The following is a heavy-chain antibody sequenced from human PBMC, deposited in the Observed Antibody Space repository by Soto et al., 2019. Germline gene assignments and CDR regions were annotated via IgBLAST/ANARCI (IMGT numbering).Heavy chain of an antibody. D-gene: IGHD2-21*01. CDR3: ARHIAVSGTRGFDH. J-gene: IGHJ4*02. V-gene: IGHV4-4*02. CDR1: GGSITSNW. CDR2: IFHTGSA. Sequence: QVQLQESGPGLMKPSGTLSLTCAVSGGSITSNWWSWVRQPPGKGLEWIAEIFHTGSANYNPSLMGRLTISLDKSRNHLSLNLNSVTAADPAVYYCARHIAVSGTRGFDHWGQGTLVTVSS.